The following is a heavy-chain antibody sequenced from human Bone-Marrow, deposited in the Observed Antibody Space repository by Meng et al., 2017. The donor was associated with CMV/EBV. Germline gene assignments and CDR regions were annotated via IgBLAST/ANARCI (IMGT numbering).Heavy chain of an antibody. V-gene: IGHV4-61*05. J-gene: IGHJ4*02. CDR1: GGSISSSSYY. D-gene: IGHD3-10*01. CDR2: IYTSGST. Sequence: SETLSLTCTVSGGSISSSSYYWGWIRQPPGKGLEWIGRIYTSGSTNYNPSLKSRVTMSVDTSKNQFSLKLSSVTAGDTAVYCCARLRMVRGVTAIDYWGQGTLVTVSS. CDR3: ARLRMVRGVTAIDY.